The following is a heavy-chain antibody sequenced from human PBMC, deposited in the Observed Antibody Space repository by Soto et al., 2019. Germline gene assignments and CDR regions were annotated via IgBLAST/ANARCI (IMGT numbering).Heavy chain of an antibody. CDR3: AKAARRITIFGVVIPRGRYYYGMDV. D-gene: IGHD3-3*01. CDR1: GFTFSSYG. V-gene: IGHV3-30*18. J-gene: IGHJ6*02. CDR2: ISYDGSNK. Sequence: QVQLVESGGGVVQPGRSLRLSCAASGFTFSSYGMHWVRQAPGKGLEWVAVISYDGSNKYYADSVKGRFTISRDNSKNLLYLQMISSRAQDTAVYYCAKAARRITIFGVVIPRGRYYYGMDVWVQGTTVTVS.